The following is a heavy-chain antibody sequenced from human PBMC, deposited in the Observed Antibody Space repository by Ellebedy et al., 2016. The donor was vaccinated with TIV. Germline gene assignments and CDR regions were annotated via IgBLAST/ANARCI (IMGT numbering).Heavy chain of an antibody. CDR3: AKGRSAAVDH. CDR2: IRDDSSKK. Sequence: GESLKISCAASGFAFSSYAMHWVRQAPGKGLEWVAYIRDDSSKKYYADSLKGRFTISRDNSKNTLYLQMSALRRDDTAVYYCAKGRSAAVDHWGQGTLVTVSS. D-gene: IGHD6-13*01. V-gene: IGHV3-30*02. CDR1: GFAFSSYA. J-gene: IGHJ4*02.